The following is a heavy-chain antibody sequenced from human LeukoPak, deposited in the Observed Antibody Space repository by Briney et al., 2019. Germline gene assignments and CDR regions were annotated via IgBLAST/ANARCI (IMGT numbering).Heavy chain of an antibody. V-gene: IGHV4-59*11. D-gene: IGHD1-26*01. CDR3: ARRGAHDY. J-gene: IGHJ4*02. CDR1: GGSISSHY. CDR2: IYYSGST. Sequence: SETLSLTCTVSGGSISSHYWSWIRQPPGKGLEWIGYIYYSGSTNYNPSLKSRVTISVDTSKNQFSLKLSSVTAADTAVYYCARRGAHDYWGQGTLVTVSS.